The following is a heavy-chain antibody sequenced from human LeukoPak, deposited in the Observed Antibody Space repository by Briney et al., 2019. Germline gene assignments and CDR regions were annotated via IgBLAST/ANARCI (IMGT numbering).Heavy chain of an antibody. D-gene: IGHD2-15*01. CDR1: EYTFIGHF. CDR2: INPNIGGR. Sequence: GASVRVSCKASEYTFIGHFMHWVRQAPGQGLEWMGWINPNIGGRNYGQKFQGRVTMTRDTSISTAYMELSGLKSDDTAVYYCARARGYCGGDTCHIYGMDVWGQGTTVTVSS. J-gene: IGHJ6*02. CDR3: ARARGYCGGDTCHIYGMDV. V-gene: IGHV1-2*02.